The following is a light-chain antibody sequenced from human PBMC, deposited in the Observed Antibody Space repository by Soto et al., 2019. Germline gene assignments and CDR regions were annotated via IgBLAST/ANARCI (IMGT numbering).Light chain of an antibody. V-gene: IGKV3-20*01. CDR2: GAS. J-gene: IGKJ4*01. CDR1: QSVYSDF. Sequence: IVSTQSPGTLSLSPGERATLSCRASQSVYSDFLAWYQQKPGQAPRLLIYGASSRATGIPDRFSGSGSGTDFTLTISRLEPEDFAVYYCQQYGSSPLTFGGGTKVEIK. CDR3: QQYGSSPLT.